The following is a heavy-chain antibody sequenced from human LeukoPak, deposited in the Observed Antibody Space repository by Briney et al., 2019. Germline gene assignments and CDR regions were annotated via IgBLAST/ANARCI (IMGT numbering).Heavy chain of an antibody. Sequence: PGGSLRLSCAASGFTFSSYDMHWVRQATGKGLEWVSAIGTAGDTYYPGSVKGRFTISRDNAKNSLYLQMNSLRAEDTAVYYCARDVKSYTSGASYFDYWGQGTLVTVSS. CDR1: GFTFSSYD. D-gene: IGHD6-19*01. V-gene: IGHV3-13*01. CDR3: ARDVKSYTSGASYFDY. CDR2: IGTAGDT. J-gene: IGHJ4*02.